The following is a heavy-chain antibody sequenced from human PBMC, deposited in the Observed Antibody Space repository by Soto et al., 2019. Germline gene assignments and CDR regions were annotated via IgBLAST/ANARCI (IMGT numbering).Heavy chain of an antibody. CDR1: GFTFSSHG. Sequence: QVQLVESGGGVVQPGRSLRLSCAASGFTFSSHGMHWVRQAPGKGLEWVAVISYDGSNKYYADSVKGRFTISRDNSKNTLYLQMNGLRGEDTAVYYCAKGSRRIVVVTAIHFGMDVWGQGTTVTVSS. V-gene: IGHV3-30*18. CDR2: ISYDGSNK. CDR3: AKGSRRIVVVTAIHFGMDV. D-gene: IGHD2-21*02. J-gene: IGHJ6*02.